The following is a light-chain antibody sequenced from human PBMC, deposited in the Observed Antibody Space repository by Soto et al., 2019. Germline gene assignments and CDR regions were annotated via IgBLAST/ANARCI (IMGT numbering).Light chain of an antibody. J-gene: IGLJ1*01. CDR2: EVN. V-gene: IGLV2-14*01. CDR3: SSYTTMRLHV. CDR1: SDDVGKYNY. Sequence: QSALTQPASVSGSPGQSVTMSCTGTSDDVGKYNYVSWYQQHPGKAPKLLISEVNNRPSGVSVRFSGSKSDHTASLTISGRQPEDEADYFCSSYTTMRLHVFGTGTKLTVL.